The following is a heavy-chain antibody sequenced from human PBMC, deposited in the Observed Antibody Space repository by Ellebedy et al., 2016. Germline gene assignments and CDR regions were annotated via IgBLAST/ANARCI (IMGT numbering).Heavy chain of an antibody. J-gene: IGHJ4*02. CDR1: GFTFSTYA. Sequence: GESLKISXAASGFTFSTYAMSWVRQAPGKGLEWVSGIRVSGDSTYYADSVKGRFTFSRDNSKSTLYLQMNSLRAKDTAIYYCARDKGSGWNFFDYWGQGTLVTVSS. V-gene: IGHV3-23*01. CDR2: IRVSGDST. CDR3: ARDKGSGWNFFDY. D-gene: IGHD6-19*01.